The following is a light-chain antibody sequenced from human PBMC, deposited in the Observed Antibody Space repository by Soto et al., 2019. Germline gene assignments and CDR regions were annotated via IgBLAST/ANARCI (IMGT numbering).Light chain of an antibody. CDR2: GAS. CDR1: QSVSSSY. CDR3: QQYVTAPRT. J-gene: IGKJ1*01. Sequence: VLTQSPGTLSLSPGERATLSCRASQSVSSSYLAWYQQKPGQAPSLLIYGASNRATGVPDRFSGGGSGTDFTLTISRLEPEDFAVYFCQQYVTAPRTFGQGTKVDIK. V-gene: IGKV3-20*01.